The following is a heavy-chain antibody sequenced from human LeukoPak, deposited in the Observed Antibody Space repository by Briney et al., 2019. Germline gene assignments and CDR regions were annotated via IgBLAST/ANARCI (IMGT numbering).Heavy chain of an antibody. CDR1: GFTFSNYG. CDR2: IWYDGSNK. CDR3: AREMGLNIVATFGY. J-gene: IGHJ4*02. V-gene: IGHV3-33*01. Sequence: GGSLRLSCAASGFTFSNYGMHWVRQAPGKGLEWVALIWYDGSNKYYADSVKGRFTISRDNPKNTLYLQMNSLRAEDTAVYYCAREMGLNIVATFGYWGQGTLVTVSS. D-gene: IGHD5-12*01.